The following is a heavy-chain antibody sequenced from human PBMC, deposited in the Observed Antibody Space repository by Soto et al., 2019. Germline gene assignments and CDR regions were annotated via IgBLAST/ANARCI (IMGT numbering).Heavy chain of an antibody. CDR3: ARDPSDDFWRMEWLPEVGP. V-gene: IGHV4-31*03. J-gene: IGHJ5*02. CDR2: IYYSGST. D-gene: IGHD3-3*01. Sequence: SETLSLTCTVSGGSISSGGYYWSWIRQHPGKGLEWIGYIYYSGSTYYNPSLKSRVTISVDTSKNQFSLKLSSVTAADTAVYYCARDPSDDFWRMEWLPEVGPWGKGTLVTVSS. CDR1: GGSISSGGYY.